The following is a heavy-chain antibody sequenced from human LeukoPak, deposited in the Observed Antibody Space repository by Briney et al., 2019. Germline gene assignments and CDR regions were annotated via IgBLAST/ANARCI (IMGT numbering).Heavy chain of an antibody. D-gene: IGHD2-15*01. J-gene: IGHJ5*02. Sequence: SETLSLTCSISGGAISNLHWSWLRQPPGKGLEWIGYIYYTGSTNYNPSLRSRVTISLDASRNQFSLRLNTMTAAATAVYYCARGAGWWQSWGRGTLVTVSS. V-gene: IGHV4-59*11. CDR2: IYYTGST. CDR3: ARGAGWWQS. CDR1: GGAISNLH.